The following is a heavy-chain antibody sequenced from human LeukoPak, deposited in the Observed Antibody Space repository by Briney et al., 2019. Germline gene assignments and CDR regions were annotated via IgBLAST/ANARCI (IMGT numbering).Heavy chain of an antibody. CDR3: ARVSGFGELSHDAFDI. Sequence: PSETLSLTCAVSGGSISSSNWWSWVRQPPGKGLEWIGEIYHSGSTNYNPSLKSRVTISVDTSKNHFSLKLSSVTAADTAVYYCARVSGFGELSHDAFDIWGQGTKVTVSS. CDR2: IYHSGST. D-gene: IGHD3-10*01. J-gene: IGHJ3*02. V-gene: IGHV4-4*02. CDR1: GGSISSSNW.